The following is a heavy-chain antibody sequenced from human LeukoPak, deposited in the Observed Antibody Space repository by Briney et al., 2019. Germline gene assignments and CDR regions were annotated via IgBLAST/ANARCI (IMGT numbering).Heavy chain of an antibody. V-gene: IGHV1-69*01. CDR3: ARGYCSGGSCYPGSHYYGMDV. D-gene: IGHD2-15*01. CDR1: GGTFGNYA. Sequence: ASVRVSCKASGGTFGNYAISWVRQAPGQGLEWMGGIIPIFGTANYAQKFQGRVTITADESTSTAYMELSSLRSEDTAVYYCARGYCSGGSCYPGSHYYGMDVWGQGTTVTVSS. J-gene: IGHJ6*02. CDR2: IIPIFGTA.